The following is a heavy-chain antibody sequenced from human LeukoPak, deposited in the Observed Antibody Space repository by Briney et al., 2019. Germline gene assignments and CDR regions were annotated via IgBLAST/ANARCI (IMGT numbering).Heavy chain of an antibody. CDR1: GGSISSGDYY. CDR3: ARGIAALSGYYYYYYMDV. D-gene: IGHD6-6*01. CDR2: IYYSGGT. Sequence: SQTLSLTCTVSGGSISSGDYYWSWIRQPPGKGLEWIGYIYYSGGTNYNPSLKSRVTISVDTSKNQFSLKLSSVTAADTAVYYCARGIAALSGYYYYYYMDVWGKGTTVTVSS. J-gene: IGHJ6*03. V-gene: IGHV4-61*08.